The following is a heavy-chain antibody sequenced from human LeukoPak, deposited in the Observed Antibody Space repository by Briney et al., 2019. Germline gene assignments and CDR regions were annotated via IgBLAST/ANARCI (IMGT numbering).Heavy chain of an antibody. D-gene: IGHD4-23*01. CDR1: GFTFSTYA. J-gene: IGHJ4*02. V-gene: IGHV3-23*01. CDR3: ASAPRGFFTVVTQLDY. Sequence: PGGSLRLSCAASGFTFSTYAMSWVPQAPGKGLEWVSAISGSGGSTYYADSVKGRFTISRDNSKNTLYLQMNSLRAEDTAVYYCASAPRGFFTVVTQLDYWGQGTLVTVSS. CDR2: ISGSGGST.